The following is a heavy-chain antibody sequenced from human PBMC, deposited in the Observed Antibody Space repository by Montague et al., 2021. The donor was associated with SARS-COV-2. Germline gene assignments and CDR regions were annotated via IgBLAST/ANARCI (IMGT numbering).Heavy chain of an antibody. J-gene: IGHJ3*02. CDR3: ARPLVRGVPKAFDI. V-gene: IGHV4-39*01. CDR1: GGSITRNYY. Sequence: SETRSLTCTVSGGSITRNYYWGWIRQPPGKGLEWVSNIYYSGTTFINPSLESRVTISVDASKNQFSLNLTSVTAADTAVYYCARPLVRGVPKAFDIWGQGALVIVSS. D-gene: IGHD3-10*01. CDR2: IYYSGTT.